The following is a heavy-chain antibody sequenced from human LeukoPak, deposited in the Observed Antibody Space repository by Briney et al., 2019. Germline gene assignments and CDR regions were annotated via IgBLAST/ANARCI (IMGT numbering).Heavy chain of an antibody. Sequence: GGSLRLACAASGLTFSSYNMNSVRQAPGKGLGWVSSISSSSSYIYYADSLNGRFTISRDNANNSLYLQMNSLRAEDTAVYYCARERGYSYGYGDYWGQGTLVTVSS. V-gene: IGHV3-21*01. CDR1: GLTFSSYN. D-gene: IGHD5-18*01. J-gene: IGHJ4*02. CDR2: ISSSSSYI. CDR3: ARERGYSYGYGDY.